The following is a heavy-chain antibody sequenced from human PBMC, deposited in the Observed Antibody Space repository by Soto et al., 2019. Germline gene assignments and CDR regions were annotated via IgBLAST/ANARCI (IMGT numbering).Heavy chain of an antibody. CDR1: GFSFNSYW. J-gene: IGHJ4*02. D-gene: IGHD3-10*01. CDR3: ASLTGIDH. V-gene: IGHV3-7*01. Sequence: GGSLRLSCGVSGFSFNSYWMSWVRQATGKGLEWVASINEDGSEKYYVDSVKGRFTISRDNAKNSLNLQMNSLRGEDSGVYYCASLTGIDHWGQGTLVTVSS. CDR2: INEDGSEK.